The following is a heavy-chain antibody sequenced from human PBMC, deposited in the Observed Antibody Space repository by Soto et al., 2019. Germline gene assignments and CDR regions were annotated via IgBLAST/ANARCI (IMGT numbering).Heavy chain of an antibody. J-gene: IGHJ3*02. Sequence: QVQLVESGGGVVQPGRSLRLSCAVSGFTFSSYGMHWVRQAPGKGLEWVAVISYDGSNKYYADSVKGRFTISRDNSKNTLHLQMTSLRAEDTAVYYCAKQVTPHSSGWPDALDIWGQGTMVSVSS. CDR1: GFTFSSYG. D-gene: IGHD6-19*01. V-gene: IGHV3-30*18. CDR2: ISYDGSNK. CDR3: AKQVTPHSSGWPDALDI.